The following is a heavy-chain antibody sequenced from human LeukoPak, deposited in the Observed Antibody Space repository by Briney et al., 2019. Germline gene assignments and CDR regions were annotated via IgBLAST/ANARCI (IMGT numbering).Heavy chain of an antibody. CDR3: ARTTDGYSSSWGTDY. V-gene: IGHV3-21*01. Sequence: PGGSLRLSCAASGFTFSSYSMNWVRQAPGKGLEWVSSISSSSSYIYYADSVKGRFTISRDNAKNSLYLQMNTLRAEDTAVYYCARTTDGYSSSWGTDYWGQGTLVTVSS. CDR2: ISSSSSYI. D-gene: IGHD6-13*01. J-gene: IGHJ4*02. CDR1: GFTFSSYS.